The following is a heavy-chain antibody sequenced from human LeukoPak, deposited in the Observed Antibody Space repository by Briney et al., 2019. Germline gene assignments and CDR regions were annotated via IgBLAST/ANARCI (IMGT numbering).Heavy chain of an antibody. CDR3: AKADYGDWLIDY. CDR2: ISGSGGST. D-gene: IGHD4-17*01. Sequence: GGSLRLSCAASGFTFSSHAMSWVRQAPGKGLEWVSAISGSGGSTYYADSVKGRFTISRDNSKNTLYLQMNSLRAEDTAVYYCAKADYGDWLIDYWGQGTLVTVSS. CDR1: GFTFSSHA. J-gene: IGHJ4*02. V-gene: IGHV3-23*01.